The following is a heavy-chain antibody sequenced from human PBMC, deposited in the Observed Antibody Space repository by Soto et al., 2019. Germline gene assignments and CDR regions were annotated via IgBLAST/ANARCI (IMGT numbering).Heavy chain of an antibody. CDR3: ATNEDRDGYSFDY. CDR1: GVTFSRQD. D-gene: IGHD5-12*01. CDR2: IIPIFGTP. J-gene: IGHJ4*02. Sequence: SVKVSCKASGVTFSRQDMRWVRQAPGQGLEWMGGIIPIFGTPQYAEKFQDRVTITADESTSTAYMELSSLTSEDTAVYYCATNEDRDGYSFDYWGQGTLVTVSS. V-gene: IGHV1-69*13.